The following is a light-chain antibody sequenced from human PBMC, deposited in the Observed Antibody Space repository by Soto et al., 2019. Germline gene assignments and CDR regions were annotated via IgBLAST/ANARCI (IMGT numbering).Light chain of an antibody. CDR1: ESISTW. CDR3: QQLNNYPPFT. V-gene: IGKV1-5*03. J-gene: IGKJ3*01. CDR2: GAS. Sequence: DIQMTQSPSSLSASVGDGVTITCRASESISTWLAWYQQKPGKAPKLLIYGASSLESGVPPRFSGDGSETDFTLTISRLQPEDFATYYCQQLNNYPPFTFGPGTTVDLE.